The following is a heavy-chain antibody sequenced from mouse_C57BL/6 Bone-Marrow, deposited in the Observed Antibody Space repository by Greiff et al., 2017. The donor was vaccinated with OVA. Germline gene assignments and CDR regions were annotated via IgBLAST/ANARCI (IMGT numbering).Heavy chain of an antibody. CDR2: IYPGDGDT. V-gene: IGHV1-82*01. D-gene: IGHD2-4*01. Sequence: QVQLKQSGPELVKPGASVKISCKAFGYAFSSSWMNWVKQRPGKGLEWIGRIYPGDGDTNYNGKFKGKATLTADKSSSTAYMQLSSLTSEDSAVYFCAREKGDYLPWFAYWGQGTLVTVSA. J-gene: IGHJ3*01. CDR1: GYAFSSSW. CDR3: AREKGDYLPWFAY.